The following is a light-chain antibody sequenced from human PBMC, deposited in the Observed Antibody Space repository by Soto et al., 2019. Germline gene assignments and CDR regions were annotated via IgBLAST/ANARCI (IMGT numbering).Light chain of an antibody. CDR1: NIGSKS. J-gene: IGLJ2*01. CDR3: QVWDSSSANVV. CDR2: YDS. Sequence: SYELTQPPSVSVAPGKTARISCGGNNIGSKSVHWYQQKPGQAPVLVIYYDSDRPSGIPERFSGSNSGNTATLTISWVEAGDEADYYCQVWDSSSANVVFGGGTKLTVL. V-gene: IGLV3-21*04.